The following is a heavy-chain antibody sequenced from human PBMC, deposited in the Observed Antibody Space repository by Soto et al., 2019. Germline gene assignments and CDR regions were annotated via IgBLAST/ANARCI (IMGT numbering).Heavy chain of an antibody. Sequence: GGYLKIYCKGSGYSLTSYWFGLVLQMPGNSLELMGISYTGDSDTRYSPSFQGQVTITAEESINTDYLQWMSLKASDTAIYYCSSLSQESIAARRPASYFDHWGQGTLVTVSS. CDR1: GYSLTSYW. V-gene: IGHV5-51*01. D-gene: IGHD6-6*01. CDR3: SSLSQESIAARRPASYFDH. J-gene: IGHJ4*02. CDR2: SYTGDSDT.